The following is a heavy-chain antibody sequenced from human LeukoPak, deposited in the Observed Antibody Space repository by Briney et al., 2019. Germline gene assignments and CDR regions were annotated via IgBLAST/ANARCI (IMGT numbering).Heavy chain of an antibody. Sequence: SETLSLTCTVSGGSISGDYWSWIRQPPGKGLEWIGSMYHSGSTYYNPSLKSRVTISVDTSKNQFSLKLSSVTAADTAVYYCARVPGPNWFDPWGQGTLVTVSS. CDR3: ARVPGPNWFDP. J-gene: IGHJ5*02. CDR2: MYHSGST. CDR1: GGSISGDY. V-gene: IGHV4-38-2*02.